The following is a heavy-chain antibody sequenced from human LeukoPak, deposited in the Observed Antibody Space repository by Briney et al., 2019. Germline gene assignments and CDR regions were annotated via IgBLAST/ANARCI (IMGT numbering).Heavy chain of an antibody. Sequence: SGTLSLTCAVSGGPISSSNWWSWVRQPPGKGLEWIGEIYHSGSTNYNPSLASRVTISVDETRNHFSLKLNSVTAADTAVYYCAREYNFWNDFIGNRGPYYYGLDVWGQGTTVTVSS. J-gene: IGHJ6*02. D-gene: IGHD3/OR15-3a*01. CDR1: GGPISSSNW. CDR3: AREYNFWNDFIGNRGPYYYGLDV. CDR2: IYHSGST. V-gene: IGHV4-4*02.